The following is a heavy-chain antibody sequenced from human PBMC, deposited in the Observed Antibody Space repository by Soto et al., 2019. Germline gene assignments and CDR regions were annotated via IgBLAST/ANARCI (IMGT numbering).Heavy chain of an antibody. CDR2: ISGTGGST. J-gene: IGHJ4*02. CDR1: GFTFSSYA. D-gene: IGHD3-10*01. V-gene: IGHV3-23*01. CDR3: AKGTMIRGDFDY. Sequence: EVQLLESGGGLVQPGGSLRLSCAASGFTFSSYAISWVRQAPGKGLEWVSAISGTGGSTYYADAVKGRFTISRDNSKDTLYLQMNSLSAEDTAVYYCAKGTMIRGDFDYWGQGTLVTVSS.